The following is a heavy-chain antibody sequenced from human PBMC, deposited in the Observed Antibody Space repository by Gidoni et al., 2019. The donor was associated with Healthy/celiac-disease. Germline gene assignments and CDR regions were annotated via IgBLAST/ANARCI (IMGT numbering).Heavy chain of an antibody. D-gene: IGHD1-26*01. CDR3: ARAVGATTLDY. CDR1: GFTFSSYW. J-gene: IGHJ4*02. CDR2: INSEGSST. V-gene: IGHV3-74*01. Sequence: EVQLVASGGGLVQPGGSLSLSCAASGFTFSSYWMRWVRQAPGKGLVWVSRINSEGSSTSYADSVKGRFTSSRDNAKNTLYLQMNSLRAEDTAVYYCARAVGATTLDYWGQGTLVTVSS.